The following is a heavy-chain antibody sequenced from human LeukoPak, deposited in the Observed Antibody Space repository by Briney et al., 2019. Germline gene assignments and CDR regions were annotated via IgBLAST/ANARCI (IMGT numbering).Heavy chain of an antibody. V-gene: IGHV1-69*10. CDR2: IIPMQGTP. Sequence: GASVKVSCKASGGTFSSYAISWVRQAPGQGLEWMGGIIPMQGTPNYAQKFQGRVTISADKSTTTAYMALSSLRYEDTAMYYCARESVAGGFEYWGQGTLVTVSS. D-gene: IGHD6-19*01. CDR3: ARESVAGGFEY. J-gene: IGHJ4*02. CDR1: GGTFSSYA.